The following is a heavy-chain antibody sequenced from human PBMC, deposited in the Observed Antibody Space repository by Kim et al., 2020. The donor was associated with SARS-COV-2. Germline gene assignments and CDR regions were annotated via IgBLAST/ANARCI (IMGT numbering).Heavy chain of an antibody. CDR3: ARHPSITMIVIAWYFDL. Sequence: GNSGGRVRQPPGKGLEWIGSIYYSGSTYYNPSLKSRVTISVDTSKNQFSLKLSSVTAADTAVYYCARHPSITMIVIAWYFDLWGRGTLAT. CDR2: IYYSGST. V-gene: IGHV4-39*01. CDR1: GNS. J-gene: IGHJ2*01. D-gene: IGHD3-22*01.